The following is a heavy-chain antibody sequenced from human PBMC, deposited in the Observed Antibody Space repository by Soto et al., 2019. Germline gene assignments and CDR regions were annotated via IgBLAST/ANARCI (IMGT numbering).Heavy chain of an antibody. CDR2: ISWNSGSI. D-gene: IGHD6-19*01. CDR3: AEGLRRLVRPSDFDY. CDR1: GFTFDDYA. Sequence: EVQLVESGGGLVQPGRSLRLSCAASGFTFDDYAMHWVRQAPGKGLEWVSGISWNSGSIGYADSVKGRFTISRDNAKNSLYLQMNSLRAEDTDMYYCAEGLRRLVRPSDFDYWGQGTLVTVSS. V-gene: IGHV3-9*01. J-gene: IGHJ4*02.